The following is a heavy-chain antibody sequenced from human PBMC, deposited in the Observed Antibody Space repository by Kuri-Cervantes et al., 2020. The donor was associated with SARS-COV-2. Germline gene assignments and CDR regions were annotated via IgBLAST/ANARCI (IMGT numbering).Heavy chain of an antibody. CDR1: GFTFSSFA. D-gene: IGHD5-24*01. V-gene: IGHV3-23*01. CDR3: AKDTRWLQSYTFDY. J-gene: IGHJ4*02. Sequence: ETLSLTCAASGFTFSSFALHWVRQAPGKGLEWVSAISASGGSPYYADSVKGRVTISRDNSKTTLYLQMNSLRADDTAVYYCAKDTRWLQSYTFDYWGQGTLVTVSS. CDR2: ISASGGSP.